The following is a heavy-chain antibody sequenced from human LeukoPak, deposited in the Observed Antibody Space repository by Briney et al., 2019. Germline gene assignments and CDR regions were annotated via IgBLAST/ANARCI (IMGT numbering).Heavy chain of an antibody. CDR1: GGSFSGYY. D-gene: IGHD3-22*01. J-gene: IGHJ5*02. CDR2: INHSGST. Sequence: SETLSLTCAVYGGSFSGYYWSWIRRPPGKGLEWIGGINHSGSTNYNPSLKSRVTISVDTSKNQFSLKLSSVTAADTAVYYCARGPATYYYDSSGYLFDPWGQGTLVTVSS. V-gene: IGHV4-34*01. CDR3: ARGPATYYYDSSGYLFDP.